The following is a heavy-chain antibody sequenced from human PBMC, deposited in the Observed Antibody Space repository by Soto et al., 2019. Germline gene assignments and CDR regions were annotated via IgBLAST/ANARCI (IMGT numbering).Heavy chain of an antibody. J-gene: IGHJ4*02. CDR3: ARVSDRGVEFDY. V-gene: IGHV3-21*01. CDR2: ISSSSSYI. CDR1: GFTFSSYS. D-gene: IGHD3-10*01. Sequence: GESLKISCAASGFTFSSYSMNWVRQAPGKGLEWVSSISSSSSYIYYADSVKGRFTISRDNAKNSLYLQMNSLRAEDTAVYYCARVSDRGVEFDYWGQGTLVTVSS.